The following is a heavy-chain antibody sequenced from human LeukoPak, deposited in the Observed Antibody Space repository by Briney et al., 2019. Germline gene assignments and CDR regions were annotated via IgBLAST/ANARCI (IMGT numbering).Heavy chain of an antibody. CDR3: AISDRSGYYYGGDAFDI. CDR1: GGSFSGYY. V-gene: IGHV4-34*01. D-gene: IGHD3-22*01. CDR2: INHSGST. J-gene: IGHJ3*02. Sequence: SETLSLTCAVYGGSFSGYYWSWIRQPPGKGLEWIGEINHSGSTNYNPSLKSRVTISVDTSKNQFSLKLSSVTAADTAVYYCAISDRSGYYYGGDAFDIWGQGTMVTVSS.